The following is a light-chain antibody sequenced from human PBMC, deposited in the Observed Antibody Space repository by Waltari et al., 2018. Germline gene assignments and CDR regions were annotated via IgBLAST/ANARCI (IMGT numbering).Light chain of an antibody. CDR3: CSYVGGSRVL. Sequence: QSVLTQPASVSGSPGQSITISCTGTRSDIGAYNFFSWFQQLPGQAPRLLLSEATKRPAGVPYRFSGSKSGNTASLSISDLQAEDEADYYCCSYVGGSRVLFGGGTKLTV. CDR2: EAT. CDR1: RSDIGAYNF. J-gene: IGLJ2*01. V-gene: IGLV2-23*01.